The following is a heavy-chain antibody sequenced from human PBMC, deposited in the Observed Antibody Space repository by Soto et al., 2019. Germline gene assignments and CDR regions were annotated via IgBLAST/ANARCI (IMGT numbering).Heavy chain of an antibody. Sequence: GGSLRLSCAASGFTFSSYGMHWVRQAPGKGLEWVAVIWYDGSNKYYADSVKGRFTISRGNSKNTLYLQMNSLRAEDTAVYYCARTPRGIAAPGRFDPWGQGTLVTVSS. CDR3: ARTPRGIAAPGRFDP. D-gene: IGHD6-13*01. CDR2: IWYDGSNK. CDR1: GFTFSSYG. V-gene: IGHV3-33*01. J-gene: IGHJ5*02.